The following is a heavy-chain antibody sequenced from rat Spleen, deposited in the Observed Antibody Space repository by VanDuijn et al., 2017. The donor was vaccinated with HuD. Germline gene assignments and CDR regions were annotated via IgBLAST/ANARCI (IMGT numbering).Heavy chain of an antibody. V-gene: IGHV5S23*01. CDR1: GFTFSNYY. J-gene: IGHJ3*01. Sequence: EVQLVESGGDLIQPGRSLKLSCAASGFTFSNYYMAWVRQAPTKGLEWVASISPNGGSTYYRDSVKGRFTISRDNAKSTLYLQMDSLRSEDTATCYCATLTPLFAYWGQGTLVTVSS. D-gene: IGHD3-4*01. CDR2: ISPNGGST. CDR3: ATLTPLFAY.